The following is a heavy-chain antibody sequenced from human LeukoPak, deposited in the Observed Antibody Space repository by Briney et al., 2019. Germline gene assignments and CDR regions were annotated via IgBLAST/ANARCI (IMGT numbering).Heavy chain of an antibody. CDR2: IHYTGTT. J-gene: IGHJ6*02. Sequence: SETLSLTCTVSGGSVSGYFWSWIRQPPGKGLEWVAYIHYTGTTNYNPSLKSRLMISVDTSKNQFSLKLSSVTAADTAVYYCARHNQVTVTTSSYSYPMDVWGQGITVSVSS. CDR1: GGSVSGYF. V-gene: IGHV4-59*08. CDR3: ARHNQVTVTTSSYSYPMDV. D-gene: IGHD4-11*01.